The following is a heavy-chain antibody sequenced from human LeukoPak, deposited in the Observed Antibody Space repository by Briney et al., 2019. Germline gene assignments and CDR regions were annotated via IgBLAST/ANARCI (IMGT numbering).Heavy chain of an antibody. J-gene: IGHJ4*02. CDR3: ARDYRGSYPPGYFDY. V-gene: IGHV4-39*07. Sequence: SETLSLTCTVSGVSISSSSYYWGWIRQPPGKGLEWIGTIYYSGSTYYNPSLKSRVTISVDTSKNQFSLKLSSVTAADAAVYYCARDYRGSYPPGYFDYWGQGTLVTVSS. D-gene: IGHD3-16*02. CDR1: GVSISSSSYY. CDR2: IYYSGST.